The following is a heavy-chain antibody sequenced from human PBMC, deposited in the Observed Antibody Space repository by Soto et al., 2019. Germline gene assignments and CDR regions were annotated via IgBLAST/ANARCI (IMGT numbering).Heavy chain of an antibody. Sequence: PSETLSLTCNVSGGSISISRSYWAWIRQPPGKGLEWLANIFYSGSTYYNPSLASRVTVSVDTSKNEFSLKLRSVTVADTAVYYCARQPTTGDTDLWFDPWGQGTLVTVSS. J-gene: IGHJ5*02. CDR3: ARQPTTGDTDLWFDP. CDR2: IFYSGST. V-gene: IGHV4-39*01. CDR1: GGSISISRSY. D-gene: IGHD2-21*01.